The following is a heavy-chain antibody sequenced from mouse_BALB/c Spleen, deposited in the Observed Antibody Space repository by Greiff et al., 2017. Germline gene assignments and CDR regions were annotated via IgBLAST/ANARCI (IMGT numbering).Heavy chain of an antibody. CDR3: ARDGLYYFDY. CDR1: GFSLTGYA. D-gene: IGHD3-1*01. V-gene: IGHV2-6-7*01. J-gene: IGHJ2*01. Sequence: VQLMESGPGLVAPSQSLSITCTVSGFSLTGYAVNWVRQPPGKGLEWLGMIWGDGSTDYNSALKSRLSISKDNSKSQVFLKMNSMQTDDTARYYCARDGLYYFDYWGQGTTLTVSS. CDR2: IWGDGST.